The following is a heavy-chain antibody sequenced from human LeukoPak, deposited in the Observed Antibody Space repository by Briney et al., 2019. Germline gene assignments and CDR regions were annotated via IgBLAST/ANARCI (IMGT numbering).Heavy chain of an antibody. Sequence: PGGSLRLSCAASGFXFNDYWMHWVRQAPGKGLVWVSRIKGDGSSTTYADFVKGRFTISRDNAKNTLYLQMNSLRAEDTAVYYCARDLSYSLEYWGQGTLVTVSS. CDR1: GFXFNDYW. CDR3: ARDLSYSLEY. J-gene: IGHJ4*02. D-gene: IGHD3-10*01. V-gene: IGHV3-74*01. CDR2: IKGDGSST.